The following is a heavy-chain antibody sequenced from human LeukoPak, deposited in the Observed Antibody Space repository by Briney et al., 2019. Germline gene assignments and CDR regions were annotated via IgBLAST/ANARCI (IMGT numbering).Heavy chain of an antibody. CDR2: ISWDSGST. CDR1: GFTFDDYG. Sequence: PGGSLRLSCAASGFTFDDYGMHWVRQAPGKGLEWVSVISWDSGSTYYADSVKGRFTISRDNSKNSLYLQMNSLRAEGTALYYCARGVQLWSYYFDYWGQGTLVTVSS. D-gene: IGHD5-18*01. CDR3: ARGVQLWSYYFDY. J-gene: IGHJ4*02. V-gene: IGHV3-43D*03.